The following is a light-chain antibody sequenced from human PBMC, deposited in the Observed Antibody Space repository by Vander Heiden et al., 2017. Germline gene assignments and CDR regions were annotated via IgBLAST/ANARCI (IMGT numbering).Light chain of an antibody. CDR2: AAS. CDR1: QGISSY. J-gene: IGKJ4*01. CDR3: QQYDSYPPLT. V-gene: IGKV1-8*01. Sequence: AIRMTQSPSSLSASTGDRVTITCRASQGISSYLAWYQQKPGKAPKLLIYAASTLQSGVPSRFSGSGYGTDFTLTISCLQSEDFAPYYCQQYDSYPPLTFGGGTKVEIK.